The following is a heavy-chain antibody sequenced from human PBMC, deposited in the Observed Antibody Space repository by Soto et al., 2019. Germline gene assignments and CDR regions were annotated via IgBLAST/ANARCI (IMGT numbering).Heavy chain of an antibody. CDR3: AKDRPSGSRPYYYGMDV. J-gene: IGHJ6*02. Sequence: QVQLVESGGGVVQPGRSLRLSCAASGFTFSSCGMHWVRQAPGKGLEWVAVISYDGSNKYYADSVKGRFTISRDNSKNTLYLQMNSLRAEDTAVYYCAKDRPSGSRPYYYGMDVWGQGTTVTVSS. D-gene: IGHD1-26*01. CDR2: ISYDGSNK. CDR1: GFTFSSCG. V-gene: IGHV3-30*18.